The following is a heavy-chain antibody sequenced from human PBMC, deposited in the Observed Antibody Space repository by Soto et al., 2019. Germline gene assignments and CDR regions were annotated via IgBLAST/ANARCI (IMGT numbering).Heavy chain of an antibody. CDR2: INSDESAI. J-gene: IGHJ3*01. V-gene: IGHV3-74*01. Sequence: VQLVESGGGLVQPGGSLRLSCEASGFIFSSYWMHWVRQAPGKGLVWVSRINSDESAISIADSVKGRFTISRDNAKNTQYLQMNSLRVEDTAVYYCARGHVDYLNGFDLWGQGTMVTVSS. D-gene: IGHD4-17*01. CDR3: ARGHVDYLNGFDL. CDR1: GFIFSSYW.